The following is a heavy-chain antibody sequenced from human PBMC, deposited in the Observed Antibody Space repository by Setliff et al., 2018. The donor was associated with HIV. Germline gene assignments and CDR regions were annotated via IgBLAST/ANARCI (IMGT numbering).Heavy chain of an antibody. D-gene: IGHD6-6*01. Sequence: ASVKVSCKASGYTFITYYMHWVRQAPGQGLEWMGIINPSGGSTNYAQKFQGRVTMTRDASTSTVYMELSSLRSEDTAVYYCARDPAPSSSASYFQHWGQGTPVTVSS. CDR2: INPSGGST. V-gene: IGHV1-46*01. CDR1: GYTFITYY. CDR3: ARDPAPSSSASYFQH. J-gene: IGHJ1*01.